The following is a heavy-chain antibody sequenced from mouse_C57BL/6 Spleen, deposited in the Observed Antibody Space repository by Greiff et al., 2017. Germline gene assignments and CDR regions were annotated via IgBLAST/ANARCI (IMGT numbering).Heavy chain of an antibody. CDR2: ISSGSSTI. CDR3: ARWWLLRGGYFDV. CDR1: GFTFSDYG. J-gene: IGHJ1*03. Sequence: EVKVVESGGGLVKPGGSLTLSCAASGFTFSDYGMHWVRQAPEKGLEWVAYISSGSSTIYYADTVKGRFTITRDNAKNTLFLQMTSLRSEDTAMYYCARWWLLRGGYFDVWGTGTTVTVSS. V-gene: IGHV5-17*01. D-gene: IGHD2-3*01.